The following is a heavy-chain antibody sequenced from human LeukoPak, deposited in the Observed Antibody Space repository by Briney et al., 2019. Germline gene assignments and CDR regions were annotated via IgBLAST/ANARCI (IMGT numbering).Heavy chain of an antibody. D-gene: IGHD3-10*01. CDR3: ARDYGSGSYYYYYMDV. CDR1: GDSISSYY. CDR2: IYYSGST. J-gene: IGHJ6*03. V-gene: IGHV4-59*01. Sequence: PSETLSLTCTVSGDSISSYYWSWTRQPPGKGLEWLGYIYYSGSTDYNPSLKSRVTISVDTSKNQFSLRLSSVTAADTAVYYCARDYGSGSYYYYYMDVWGKGTTVIVSS.